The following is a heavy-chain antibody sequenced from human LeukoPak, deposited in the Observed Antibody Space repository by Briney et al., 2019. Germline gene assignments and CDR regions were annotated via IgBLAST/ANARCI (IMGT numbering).Heavy chain of an antibody. CDR2: IKRNAEAT. J-gene: IGHJ4*02. CDR3: ARDHESDGYLTSDY. D-gene: IGHD3-22*01. Sequence: GGSLRLSCEASGFTFSSYIMTWVRQAPGKGLEWVSTIKRNAEATFYADSVKDRFTISRDDSKNTLYLQMNSLRADDTALYFCARDHESDGYLTSDYWGQGTLVTVSS. CDR1: GFTFSSYI. V-gene: IGHV3-23*01.